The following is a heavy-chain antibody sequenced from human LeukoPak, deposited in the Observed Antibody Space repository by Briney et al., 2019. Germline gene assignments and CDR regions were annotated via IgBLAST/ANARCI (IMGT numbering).Heavy chain of an antibody. D-gene: IGHD3-22*01. V-gene: IGHV3-11*01. Sequence: PGRSLRLSCAASGFTFSDYYMSWIRQAPGKGLEWVSYISRSGSTIYYADSVKGRFTISRDNAKNSLYLQMNSLRAEDTAVYYCATSLNYYDSSGPAYLDYWGQGTLVTVSS. CDR2: ISRSGSTI. CDR3: ATSLNYYDSSGPAYLDY. J-gene: IGHJ4*02. CDR1: GFTFSDYY.